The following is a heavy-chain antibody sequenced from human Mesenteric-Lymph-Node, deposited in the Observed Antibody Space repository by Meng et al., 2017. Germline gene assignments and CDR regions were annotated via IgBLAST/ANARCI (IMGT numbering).Heavy chain of an antibody. CDR2: ISAYNGNT. CDR3: ARDHPYSGSYLLTAFDI. J-gene: IGHJ3*02. V-gene: IGHV1-18*01. CDR1: GGTFSSYA. D-gene: IGHD1-26*01. Sequence: ASVKVSCKASGGTFSSYAISWVRQAPGQGLEWMGWISAYNGNTNYAQKLQGRVTMTTDTSTSTAYMELRSLRSDDTAVYYCARDHPYSGSYLLTAFDIWGQGTMVTVSS.